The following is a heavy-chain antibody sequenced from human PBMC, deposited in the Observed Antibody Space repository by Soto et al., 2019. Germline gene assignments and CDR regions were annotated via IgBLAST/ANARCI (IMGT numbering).Heavy chain of an antibody. Sequence: SSETLSLTCTVSGGSISSGGYYWSWIRQHPGKGLEWIGYIYYSGSTYYNPSLKSRVTISVDTSKNQFSLKLSSVTAADTAVYYCARAVYGSGSYTRYYYYMDVWGKGTTVTVSS. J-gene: IGHJ6*03. CDR1: GGSISSGGYY. V-gene: IGHV4-31*03. CDR3: ARAVYGSGSYTRYYYYMDV. CDR2: IYYSGST. D-gene: IGHD3-10*01.